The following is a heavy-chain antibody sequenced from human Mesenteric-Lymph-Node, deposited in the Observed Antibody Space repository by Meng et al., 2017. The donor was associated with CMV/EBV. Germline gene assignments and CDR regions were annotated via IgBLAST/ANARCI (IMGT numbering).Heavy chain of an antibody. CDR3: AKSGFSGGFVDAFDI. J-gene: IGHJ3*02. D-gene: IGHD3-16*01. V-gene: IGHV3-30*02. Sequence: GESLKISCAASGFTFSTYGMHWVRQAPGKGLEWVAFIRYDGSDKYYVGSVKGRFTLSRDNSKSTLYLQMNSLRAEDTAVYYCAKSGFSGGFVDAFDIWGQGTMVTVSS. CDR2: IRYDGSDK. CDR1: GFTFSTYG.